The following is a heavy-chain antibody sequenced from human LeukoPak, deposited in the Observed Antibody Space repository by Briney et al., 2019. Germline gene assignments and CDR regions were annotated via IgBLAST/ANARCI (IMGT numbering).Heavy chain of an antibody. J-gene: IGHJ4*02. CDR2: IYSGGST. CDR3: ARVRPRVGAEYYFDY. D-gene: IGHD1-26*01. Sequence: GGSLRLSCAASRFTVSNNYMSGVRQAPRKGLEWVSVIYSGGSTYYADSVKGRFTISRDNSKNTLYLQMNSLRAEDTAVYYCARVRPRVGAEYYFDYWGQGTLVTVSS. CDR1: RFTVSNNY. V-gene: IGHV3-53*01.